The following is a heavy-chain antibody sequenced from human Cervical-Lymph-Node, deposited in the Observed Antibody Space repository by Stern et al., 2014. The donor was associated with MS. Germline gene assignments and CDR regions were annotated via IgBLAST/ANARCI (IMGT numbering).Heavy chain of an antibody. CDR1: GDTFGTYG. J-gene: IGHJ6*02. CDR3: AIMGTNGIDV. CDR2: ISGYKGNT. Sequence: MQLVESGTEVKKPGASVKVSCKASGDTFGTYGVNWVRQAPGQRLEWLGWISGYKGNTNYAQRLQGRVPLTTDPSTTTAYMELRSLRSDDTAVYYCAIMGTNGIDVWGQGTTVTVSS. V-gene: IGHV1-18*01. D-gene: IGHD5-18*01.